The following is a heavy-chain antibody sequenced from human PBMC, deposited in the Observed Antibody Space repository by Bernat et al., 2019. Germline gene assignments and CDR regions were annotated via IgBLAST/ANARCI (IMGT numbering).Heavy chain of an antibody. CDR3: AKCQAERWLQLPTGA. CDR2: IRYDGSNK. V-gene: IGHV3-30*02. Sequence: QVQLVESGGGVVQPGGSLRLSCAASGFTFSGYGMHWVRQAPGKGLEWVAFIRYDGSNKYYADSVKGRFTISRDNSKNTLYLQMNSLRAEDTAVYYCAKCQAERWLQLPTGAWGQGTLVTVSS. J-gene: IGHJ4*02. CDR1: GFTFSGYG. D-gene: IGHD5-24*01.